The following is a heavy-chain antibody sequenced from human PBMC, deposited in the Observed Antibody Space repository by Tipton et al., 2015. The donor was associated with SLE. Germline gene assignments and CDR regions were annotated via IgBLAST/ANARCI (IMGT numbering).Heavy chain of an antibody. Sequence: SGFTFSSYGMHWVRQAPGKGLEWVAFIRYDGSNKYYADSVKGRFTISRDNSKNTLYLQMNSLRAEDTAVYYCATQLVDYFDYWGQGTLVTVSS. CDR1: GFTFSSYG. V-gene: IGHV3-30*02. CDR2: IRYDGSNK. CDR3: ATQLVDYFDY. D-gene: IGHD6-6*01. J-gene: IGHJ4*02.